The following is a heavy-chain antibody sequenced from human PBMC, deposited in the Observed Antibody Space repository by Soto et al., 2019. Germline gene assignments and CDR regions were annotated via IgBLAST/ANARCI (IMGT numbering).Heavy chain of an antibody. CDR2: INSDGSST. CDR3: VRSFDY. V-gene: IGHV3-74*01. CDR1: GFTFSPYW. Sequence: EVQLVESGGGLVQPGGSLRLSCAASGFTFSPYWMHWVRQAPGKGLVWVSRINSDGSSTIYADSVKGRFTISRDNAKNTLSLHMNSLRVEDTAIYYCVRSFDYWGQGSPVTVSS. J-gene: IGHJ4*02.